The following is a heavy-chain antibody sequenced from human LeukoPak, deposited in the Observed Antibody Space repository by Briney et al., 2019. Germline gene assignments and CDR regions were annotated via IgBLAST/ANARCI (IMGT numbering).Heavy chain of an antibody. CDR3: AKVVTANDY. CDR2: ISGDGDNT. CDR1: ILLWKYS. V-gene: IGHV3-23*01. D-gene: IGHD2-21*02. Sequence: GAPGPSWCTLGILLWKYSLWLGRPGPREGLEWISAISGDGDNTYYADSVKGRFTISRDNSKNALYLQMNSLRAEDTAMYYCAKVVTANDYWGQGTLVTVSS. J-gene: IGHJ4*02.